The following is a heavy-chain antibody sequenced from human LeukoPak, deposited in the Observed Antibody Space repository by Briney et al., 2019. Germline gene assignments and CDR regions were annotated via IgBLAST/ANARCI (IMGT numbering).Heavy chain of an antibody. CDR1: GGSISGYY. J-gene: IGHJ4*02. CDR3: ARGLWDGHIVVVTAHDY. V-gene: IGHV4-4*07. Sequence: SETLSLTCTVSGGSISGYYWSWIRQPAGKGLEWIGQIYISGSTNYNPSLKSRVTMSGDTSKNQFSLKLSSVTVADTAVYYCARGLWDGHIVVVTAHDYWGQGTLVTVSS. D-gene: IGHD2-21*02. CDR2: IYISGST.